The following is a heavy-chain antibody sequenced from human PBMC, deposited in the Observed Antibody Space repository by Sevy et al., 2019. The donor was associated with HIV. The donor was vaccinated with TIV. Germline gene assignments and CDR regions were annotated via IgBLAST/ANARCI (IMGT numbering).Heavy chain of an antibody. CDR3: AREAGGYDYDYGMDV. Sequence: SETLSLTCSISGGTIVSSGHYGGWIRQTPGKGLEWIGSIYYNGHTFYTPSLKSRLTISIDTSKNQFSLTLSSVTVADTAVYFCAREAGGYDYDYGMDVWGQGTTVTVSS. CDR2: IYYNGHT. V-gene: IGHV4-39*02. D-gene: IGHD5-12*01. CDR1: GGTIVSSGHY. J-gene: IGHJ6*02.